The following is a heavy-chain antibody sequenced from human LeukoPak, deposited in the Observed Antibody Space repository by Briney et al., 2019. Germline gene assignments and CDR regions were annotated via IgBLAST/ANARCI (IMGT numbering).Heavy chain of an antibody. V-gene: IGHV5-51*01. CDR3: ARQVSDLTVRSQFDY. D-gene: IGHD1-14*01. CDR2: VYPGDSDT. CDR1: GYSFTTYW. J-gene: IGHJ4*02. Sequence: GESLKISCKGSGYSFTTYWIGWVRQMPGKGLEWMGIVYPGDSDTRYSPSFQGQVTISADKSISTAYLQWSSLKASDTAMYYCARQVSDLTVRSQFDYSGQGTLVTVSS.